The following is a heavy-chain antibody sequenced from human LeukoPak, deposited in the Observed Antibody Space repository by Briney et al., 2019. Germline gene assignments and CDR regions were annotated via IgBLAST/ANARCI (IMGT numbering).Heavy chain of an antibody. CDR2: IIPIFWTA. CDR3: ARDANLDFDY. V-gene: IGHV1-69*13. D-gene: IGHD4/OR15-4a*01. Sequence: SVKVSCXASLGTFSSYAISWVRQAPGQGGECMGGIIPIFWTANYPQTSQSRVTITAHESTSTAYMDLSSLRSEDTAVYYCARDANLDFDYWGQGTLVTVSS. CDR1: LGTFSSYA. J-gene: IGHJ4*02.